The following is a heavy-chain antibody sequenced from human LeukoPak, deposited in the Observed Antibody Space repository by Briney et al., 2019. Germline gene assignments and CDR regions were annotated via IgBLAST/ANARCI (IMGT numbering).Heavy chain of an antibody. J-gene: IGHJ4*02. CDR1: GFTFSPSA. CDR2: IGGDSRT. V-gene: IGHV3-23*01. D-gene: IGHD3-3*01. CDR3: EKDIFAWYFHH. Sequence: PGGSLRLSCAASGFTFSPSAMSWVRQAPGKGLQWVSGIGGDSRTHYTDSVEGRFTISRDNSKNVLYLQMDNLRVEDTAVYYCEKDIFAWYFHHWGQGTLVTASS.